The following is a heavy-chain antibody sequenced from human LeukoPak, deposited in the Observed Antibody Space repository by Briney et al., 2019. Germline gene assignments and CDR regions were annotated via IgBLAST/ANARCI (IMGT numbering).Heavy chain of an antibody. CDR3: ARARREFGGWYYFDY. CDR1: GFTFSSYS. J-gene: IGHJ4*02. V-gene: IGHV4-39*07. CDR2: IFYSGST. Sequence: PGGSLRLSCAASGFTFSSYSMNWVRQAPGKGLEWIGSIFYSGSTYYNPSLKSRVTISVDTSKNQFSLKLSSVTAADTAVYYCARARREFGGWYYFDYWGQGSLVTVSS. D-gene: IGHD6-19*01.